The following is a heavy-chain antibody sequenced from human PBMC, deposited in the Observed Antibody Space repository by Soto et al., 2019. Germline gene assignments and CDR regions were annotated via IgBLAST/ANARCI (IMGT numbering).Heavy chain of an antibody. CDR3: AREKDRILGGYAFGY. CDR1: GSSISPYY. V-gene: IGHV4-59*01. D-gene: IGHD1-26*01. J-gene: IGHJ3*01. CDR2: LFYRGTA. Sequence: QVQLQESGPRLVKPSETLSLTCSVSGSSISPYYWTWLRQAPGKGLEWIGYLFYRGTATYNPALKSRVTISLDTSKKQVSLRLSSVTAADTAVYYCAREKDRILGGYAFGYWGPGTTFTVSS.